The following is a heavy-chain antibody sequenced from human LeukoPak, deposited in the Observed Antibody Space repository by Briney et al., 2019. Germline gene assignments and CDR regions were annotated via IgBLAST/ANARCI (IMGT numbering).Heavy chain of an antibody. CDR2: ISSSGSTI. CDR3: ARVPMVRGVTPWGAFDI. Sequence: GGSLRLSCAASGFTFSSYGMHWVRQAPGKGLEWVSYISSSGSTIYYADSVKGQFTISRDNAKNSLYLQMNSLRAEDTAVYYCARVPMVRGVTPWGAFDIWGQGTMVTVSS. V-gene: IGHV3-48*04. J-gene: IGHJ3*02. D-gene: IGHD3-10*01. CDR1: GFTFSSYG.